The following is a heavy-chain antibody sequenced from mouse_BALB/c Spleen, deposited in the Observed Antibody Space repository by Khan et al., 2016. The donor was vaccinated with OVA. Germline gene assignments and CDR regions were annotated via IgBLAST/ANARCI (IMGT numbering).Heavy chain of an antibody. J-gene: IGHJ3*01. CDR2: ISDGGSYT. D-gene: IGHD2-14*01. CDR1: GFTFSDYY. V-gene: IGHV5-4*02. CDR3: AREWGLYRYAWFAY. Sequence: EVELVESGGGLVKPGGSLKLSCAASGFTFSDYYMYWVRQTPEKRLEWVATISDGGSYTYYPDSVKGRFTISRVNAQNNLYLQMNSLKSEDTAMYYCAREWGLYRYAWFAYWGQGTLVTVSA.